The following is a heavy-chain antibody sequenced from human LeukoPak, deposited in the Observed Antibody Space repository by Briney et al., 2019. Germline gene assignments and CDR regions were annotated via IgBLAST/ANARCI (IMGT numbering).Heavy chain of an antibody. CDR1: GVSISSGGYS. V-gene: IGHV4-30-2*01. D-gene: IGHD3-10*01. CDR3: ARGAQWFGELYDY. CDR2: IYHSGST. Sequence: SQTLSLTCAVSGVSISSGGYSWRWIRQPPGRGLEWIGYIYHSGSTYYNPSLKSRVTISVDRSKNQFSLKLSSVTAADTAVYYCARGAQWFGELYDYWGQGTLVTVSS. J-gene: IGHJ4*02.